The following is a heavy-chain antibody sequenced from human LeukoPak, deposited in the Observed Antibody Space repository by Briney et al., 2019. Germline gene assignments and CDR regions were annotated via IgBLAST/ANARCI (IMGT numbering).Heavy chain of an antibody. J-gene: IGHJ4*02. CDR2: ILYHGRDE. CDR1: GFTFSSYT. D-gene: IGHD1-26*01. V-gene: IGHV3-30*01. Sequence: GGSLRLSCAASGFTFSSYTMHWVRQAPGKGLQWVAAILYHGRDEFYADSVRGRFTISRDISKNTLYLQMNSLTAEDTAVYYCATAVGATEFDYWGQGTLVTVSS. CDR3: ATAVGATEFDY.